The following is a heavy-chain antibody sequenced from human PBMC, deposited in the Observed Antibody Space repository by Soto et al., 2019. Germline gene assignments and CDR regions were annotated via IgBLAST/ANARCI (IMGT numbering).Heavy chain of an antibody. Sequence: QLQLQESGPGLVKPSETLSLTCTVSGGSISSSSYYWGWIRQPPGKGLEWIGNIYYSGSTYYNPSLTSRVTISVDTSKNQFSLKLSSVTAADTAVYYCASLSGYYYADFDYWGQGTLVTVSS. V-gene: IGHV4-39*01. CDR3: ASLSGYYYADFDY. CDR1: GGSISSSSYY. J-gene: IGHJ4*02. D-gene: IGHD3-22*01. CDR2: IYYSGST.